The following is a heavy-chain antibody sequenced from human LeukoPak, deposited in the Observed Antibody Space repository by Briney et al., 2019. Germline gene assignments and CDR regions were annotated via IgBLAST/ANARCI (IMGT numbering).Heavy chain of an antibody. CDR2: VDPEDGET. CDR1: GYTFTDYY. J-gene: IGHJ1*01. CDR3: ATVFIGRPGQPYSSSSDGYFQH. V-gene: IGHV1-69-2*01. D-gene: IGHD6-6*01. Sequence: VKISCKASGYTFTDYYMHWVQQALGKGLEWMGRVDPEDGETIYAEKFQGRVTITADTSTDTAYMELSSLRSEDTAVYYCATVFIGRPGQPYSSSSDGYFQHWGQGTLVTVSS.